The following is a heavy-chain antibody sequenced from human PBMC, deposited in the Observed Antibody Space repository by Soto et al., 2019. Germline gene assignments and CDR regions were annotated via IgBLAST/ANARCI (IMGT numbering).Heavy chain of an antibody. D-gene: IGHD3-3*01. CDR1: GFSFGDYW. CDR3: AKLGSGYYTGLYFDF. CDR2: MKKDGSEK. Sequence: VQLVEAGGGVVQPGRSLRISCAASGFSFGDYWMSWVLQATGKGLEWVAHMKKDGSEKYYVDSVKGRFTVSRDNTKNLLYLQMNSLRAEDTAVYYCAKLGSGYYTGLYFDFWGQGTLVSVSS. V-gene: IGHV3-7*03. J-gene: IGHJ4*02.